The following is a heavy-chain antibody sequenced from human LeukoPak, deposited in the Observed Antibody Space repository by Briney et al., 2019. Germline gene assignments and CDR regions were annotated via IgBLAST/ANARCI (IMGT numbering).Heavy chain of an antibody. V-gene: IGHV1-8*01. CDR2: MNPNSGNT. CDR1: GYTFTSYD. J-gene: IGHJ6*02. Sequence: ASVKVSCKASGYTFTSYDINWVRQATGQGLERMGWMNPNSGNTGYAQKFQGRVTMTRNTSISTAYMELSSLRSEDTAVYYCARGQDSSGYYYVYYYYYGMDVWGQGTTVTVSS. CDR3: ARGQDSSGYYYVYYYYYGMDV. D-gene: IGHD3-22*01.